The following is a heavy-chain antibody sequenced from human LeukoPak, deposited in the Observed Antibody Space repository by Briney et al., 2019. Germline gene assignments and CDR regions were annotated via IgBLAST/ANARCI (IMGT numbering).Heavy chain of an antibody. J-gene: IGHJ5*02. Sequence: SVKVSCKTSGGTFTSYAITWVRQAPGQGLEWMGKIIPISGTTNYAQKFQGRVTITADESTSTAYMELSSLRSEDTAVYYCARVLLAGPPGDYESYNWFDPWGQGTLVTVSS. CDR3: ARVLLAGPPGDYESYNWFDP. CDR1: GGTFTSYA. D-gene: IGHD4-17*01. CDR2: IIPISGTT. V-gene: IGHV1-69*13.